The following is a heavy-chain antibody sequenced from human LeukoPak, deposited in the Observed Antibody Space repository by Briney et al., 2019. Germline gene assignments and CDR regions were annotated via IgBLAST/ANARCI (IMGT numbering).Heavy chain of an antibody. CDR1: GRSFSGYY. CDR2: INHSGST. Sequence: PSETLSLTCAVYGRSFSGYYWSWSRQPPGKGLEWIGEINHSGSTNYNPSLKSRVTISLGTSKNQFSLNLSSVTAADTAVYYCARGREQQLFYYSYYMDVWGKGTTVTVSS. V-gene: IGHV4-34*01. D-gene: IGHD1/OR15-1a*01. J-gene: IGHJ6*03. CDR3: ARGREQQLFYYSYYMDV.